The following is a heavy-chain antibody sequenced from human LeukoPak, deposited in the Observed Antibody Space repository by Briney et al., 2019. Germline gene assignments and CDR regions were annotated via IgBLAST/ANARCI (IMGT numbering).Heavy chain of an antibody. CDR1: GFTLDDYA. Sequence: PGGSLRLSCAAFGFTLDDYAMHWVRQAPGKGLEWVSGISWNSGSMAYADSVKGRFSISRDNAKKSLSLQMNSLRPEDTAFYYCAKDGGANGTTERGLDYWGQGILVTVSS. CDR2: ISWNSGSM. V-gene: IGHV3-9*01. D-gene: IGHD1-7*01. J-gene: IGHJ4*02. CDR3: AKDGGANGTTERGLDY.